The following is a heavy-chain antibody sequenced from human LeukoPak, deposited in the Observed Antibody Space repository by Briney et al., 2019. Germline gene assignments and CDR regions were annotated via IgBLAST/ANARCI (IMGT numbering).Heavy chain of an antibody. V-gene: IGHV4-59*01. Sequence: SETLSLTCTVSGGSISSYYWSWIRQPPGKGLEWIGDIYYSGSTNYNPSLKTRLTISLDTSKNQFSLKLSSVTAADTAVYYCARGRLVRGEFDPWGQGTLVTVSS. CDR3: ARGRLVRGEFDP. D-gene: IGHD6-19*01. CDR1: GGSISSYY. CDR2: IYYSGST. J-gene: IGHJ5*02.